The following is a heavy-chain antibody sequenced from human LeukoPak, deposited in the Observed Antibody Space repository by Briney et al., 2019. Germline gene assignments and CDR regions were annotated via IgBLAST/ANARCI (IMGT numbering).Heavy chain of an antibody. Sequence: SVKVSCKASGGTFISYAISWVRQAPGQGLEWMGGIIPIFGTANYAQKFQGRVTITADESTSTAYMELSSLRSEDTAVYYCARVNSDFWSGAVDSYDYWGQGTLVTVSS. D-gene: IGHD3-3*01. V-gene: IGHV1-69*13. CDR1: GGTFISYA. CDR2: IIPIFGTA. J-gene: IGHJ4*02. CDR3: ARVNSDFWSGAVDSYDY.